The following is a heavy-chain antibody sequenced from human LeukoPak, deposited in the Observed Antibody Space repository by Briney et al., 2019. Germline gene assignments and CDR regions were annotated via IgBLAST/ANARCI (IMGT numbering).Heavy chain of an antibody. CDR3: AKEHTGWSFYS. CDR2: IRHDGSDT. J-gene: IGHJ4*02. CDR1: GFTFSSYG. Sequence: PGGSLRLSCTASGFTFSSYGMYWVRQAPEKGLEWVTFIRHDGSDTFYTDSVKGRFTVSRDNSRNTLFLELKSLTTEDTGVYYCAKEHTGWSFYSWGQGTVVTVSS. V-gene: IGHV3-30*02. D-gene: IGHD6-19*01.